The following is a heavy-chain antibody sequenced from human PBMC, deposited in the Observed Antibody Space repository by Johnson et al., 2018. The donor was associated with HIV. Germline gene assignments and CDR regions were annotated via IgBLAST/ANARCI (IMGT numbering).Heavy chain of an antibody. CDR1: GFTFSSYD. CDR3: ARDLSGSSTVLSDALDI. CDR2: ISYDGSKE. V-gene: IGHV3-30*03. D-gene: IGHD1-26*01. J-gene: IGHJ3*02. Sequence: QVQLVESGGGVVQPGKSLKVSCAASGFTFSSYDMHWVRQPPGKGLEWVAGISYDGSKEYYVDSVKGRFTISRDNSKNTLYLQMNSLRAEDTAVYYCARDLSGSSTVLSDALDIWGQGTMVTVSS.